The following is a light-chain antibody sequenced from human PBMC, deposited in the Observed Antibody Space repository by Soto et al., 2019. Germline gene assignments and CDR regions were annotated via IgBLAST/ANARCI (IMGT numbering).Light chain of an antibody. J-gene: IGKJ4*01. CDR3: QQYCCSLLS. V-gene: IGKV3-20*01. Sequence: EIALTQSPGTLSLSPAEGATLSCRASQSVSNNFVAWYQQRPGKAPRLLIYGSSSRASGTPDRFSGSGSGTDFTLTISRLEPEDFAVYYCQQYCCSLLSFGGGTKVEIK. CDR2: GSS. CDR1: QSVSNNF.